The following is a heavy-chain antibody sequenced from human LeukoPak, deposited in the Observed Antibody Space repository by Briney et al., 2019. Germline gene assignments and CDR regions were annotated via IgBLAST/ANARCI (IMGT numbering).Heavy chain of an antibody. Sequence: KFQGRVTITRDTSASTAYMELSSLRSEDTAVYYCAREGVGVTTVTIMYYFDYWGQGTLVTVSS. J-gene: IGHJ4*02. CDR3: AREGVGVTTVTIMYYFDY. D-gene: IGHD4-17*01. V-gene: IGHV1-3*01.